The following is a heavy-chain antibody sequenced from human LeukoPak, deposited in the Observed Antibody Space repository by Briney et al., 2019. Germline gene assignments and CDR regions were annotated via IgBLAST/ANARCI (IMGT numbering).Heavy chain of an antibody. V-gene: IGHV4-61*02. Sequence: SETLSLTCTVSGGSISSGSYYWSWIRQPAGKGLEWIGRIYTGGSTNYNPSLKSRVTISVDTSKNQFSLKLSSVTAADTAVYYCARDEYWGQGTLVTVSS. CDR2: IYTGGST. J-gene: IGHJ4*02. CDR3: ARDEY. CDR1: GGSISSGSYY.